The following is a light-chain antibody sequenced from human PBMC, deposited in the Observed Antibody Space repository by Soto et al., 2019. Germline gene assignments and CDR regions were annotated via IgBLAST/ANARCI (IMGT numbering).Light chain of an antibody. J-gene: IGKJ5*01. CDR3: QQYGYSPRI. CDR2: ATS. CDR1: QSVSSSY. V-gene: IGKV3-20*01. Sequence: EIVLTQSPVTLSLSPGERATLSCRASQSVSSSYLGWYQQKPGQSPRLLIFATSNRATDIPDRLSGSGSGTDSTLTISRLEPEDFAMYYCQQYGYSPRIFGQGTRLEIK.